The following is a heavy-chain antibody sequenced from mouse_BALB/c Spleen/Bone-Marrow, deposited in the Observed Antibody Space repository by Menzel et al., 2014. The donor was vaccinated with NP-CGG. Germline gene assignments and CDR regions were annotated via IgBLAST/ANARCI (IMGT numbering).Heavy chain of an antibody. D-gene: IGHD2-2*01. J-gene: IGHJ1*01. CDR1: GYAFSSSW. V-gene: IGHV1-82*01. CDR2: IYPGDGDT. Sequence: LMESGPELVKPGASVKISCKASGYAFSSSWMNWVKQRPGQGLEWIGRIYPGDGDTNYNEKFKGKATLTSDKSSSTAYMELSSLTSEDSAVYYCARSLYGYDWYFDVWGAGTTVTVSS. CDR3: ARSLYGYDWYFDV.